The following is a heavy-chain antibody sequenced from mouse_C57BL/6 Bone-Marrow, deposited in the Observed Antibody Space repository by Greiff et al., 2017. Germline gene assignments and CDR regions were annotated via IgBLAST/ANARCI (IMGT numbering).Heavy chain of an antibody. CDR3: TRGDWDWYFDV. CDR2: IYPSDSET. Sequence: VQLQQPGAELVRPGSSVKLSCKASGYTFTSYWMDWVKQRPGQGLEWIGNIYPSDSETHYNQKFKDKATLTVDKSSSPAYMQLSSLTSEASAVYYCTRGDWDWYFDVWGTGTTVTVAS. D-gene: IGHD4-1*01. V-gene: IGHV1-61*01. J-gene: IGHJ1*03. CDR1: GYTFTSYW.